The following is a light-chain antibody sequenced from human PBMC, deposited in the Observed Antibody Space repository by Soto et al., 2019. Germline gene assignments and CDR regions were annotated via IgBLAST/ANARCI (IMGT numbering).Light chain of an antibody. CDR2: QTS. Sequence: EIVLTQSPATLSSFPGDRVTLSCRASQYINTRLAWYQHRPGQAPRLLIYQTSIRAAGIPAMCSASGTRTYSTLTISDVQPEDVAVYYCHQRQSWPRTFGQGTKVDI. CDR1: QYINTR. J-gene: IGKJ3*01. CDR3: HQRQSWPRT. V-gene: IGKV3-11*01.